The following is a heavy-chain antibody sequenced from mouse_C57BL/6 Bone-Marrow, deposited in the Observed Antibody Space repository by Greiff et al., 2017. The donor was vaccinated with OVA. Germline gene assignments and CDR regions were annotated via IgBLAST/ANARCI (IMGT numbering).Heavy chain of an antibody. V-gene: IGHV1-55*01. CDR1: GYTFTSYW. D-gene: IGHD1-1*01. Sequence: QVQLQQPGAELVKPGASVKMSCKASGYTFTSYWITWVKQRPGQGLEWIGDIYPGSGSTNYNEKFKSKATLTVDTSSSTAYMQLSSLTSEDSAVYYCARRAEYYGSSYDWGQGTLVTVSA. J-gene: IGHJ3*01. CDR2: IYPGSGST. CDR3: ARRAEYYGSSYD.